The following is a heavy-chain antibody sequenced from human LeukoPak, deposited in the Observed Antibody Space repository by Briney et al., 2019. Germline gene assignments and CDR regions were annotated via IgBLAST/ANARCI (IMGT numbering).Heavy chain of an antibody. Sequence: PGGSLRLSCAASGFTVSSNYMSWVRQAPGKGLEWVAVISYDGSNKYYADSVKGRFTISRDNSKNTLYLQMNSLRAEDTAVYYCASGVYYGSELFDPWGQGTLVTVCS. CDR1: GFTVSSNY. D-gene: IGHD3-10*01. V-gene: IGHV3-30-3*01. CDR3: ASGVYYGSELFDP. CDR2: ISYDGSNK. J-gene: IGHJ5*02.